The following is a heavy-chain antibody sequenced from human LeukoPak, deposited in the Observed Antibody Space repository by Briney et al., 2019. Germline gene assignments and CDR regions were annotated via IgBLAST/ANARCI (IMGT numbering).Heavy chain of an antibody. CDR2: IIPIFGTA. J-gene: IGHJ4*02. CDR1: GGTFSSYA. D-gene: IGHD3-16*01. CDR3: AREGVGELSFDY. Sequence: SAKVSCKASGGTFSSYAISWVRQAPGQGLEWMGGIIPIFGTANYAQKFQGRVTITADESTSTAYMELSSLRSEDTAVYYCAREGVGELSFDYWGQGTLVTVSS. V-gene: IGHV1-69*13.